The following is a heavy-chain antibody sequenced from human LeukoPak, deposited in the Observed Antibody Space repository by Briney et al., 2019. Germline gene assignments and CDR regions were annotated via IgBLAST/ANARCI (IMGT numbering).Heavy chain of an antibody. CDR1: EFSVGSNY. CDR2: IYSGGST. J-gene: IGHJ4*02. D-gene: IGHD5-12*01. CDR3: AKDSYSGYDFDY. V-gene: IGHV3-66*01. Sequence: GGSLRLSCAASEFSVGSNYMTWVRQAPGKGLEWVSLIYSGGSTYYADSVKGRFTISRDNSKNTLYLQMNSLRAEDTAVYYCAKDSYSGYDFDYWGQGTLVTVSS.